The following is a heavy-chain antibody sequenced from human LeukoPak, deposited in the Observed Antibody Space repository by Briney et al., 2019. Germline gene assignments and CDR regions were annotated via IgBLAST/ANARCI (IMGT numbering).Heavy chain of an antibody. J-gene: IGHJ6*03. D-gene: IGHD6-13*01. CDR1: GGSFSGYY. V-gene: IGHV4-34*01. CDR2: INHSGSA. Sequence: PSETLSLTCAVYGGSFSGYYWSWIRQPPGKGLEWIAEINHSGSANYNPSLKSRVTISVDTSKNQFSLKLSSVTAADTALYYCARGAAAAGYYYHYMDVWGKGTTVTVSS. CDR3: ARGAAAAGYYYHYMDV.